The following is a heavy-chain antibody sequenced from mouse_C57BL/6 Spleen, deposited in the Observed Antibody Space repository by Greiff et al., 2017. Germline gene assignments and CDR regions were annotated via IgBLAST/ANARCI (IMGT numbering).Heavy chain of an antibody. CDR2: INPSTGGT. J-gene: IGHJ1*03. V-gene: IGHV1-42*01. Sequence: EVQLQQSGPDLVKPGASLKISCTASGFSFTGYYMNWVQQTPDKSLEWIGEINPSTGGTTYNQKVTAKATLTVDKDTSTAYMQLKSMTAEASEVYYCERSGYYYGRGYFDVWGTGTTVTVSS. CDR1: GFSFTGYY. D-gene: IGHD1-1*01. CDR3: ERSGYYYGRGYFDV.